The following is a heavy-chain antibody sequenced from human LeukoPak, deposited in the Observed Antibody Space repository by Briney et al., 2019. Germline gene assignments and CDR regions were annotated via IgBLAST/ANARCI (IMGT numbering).Heavy chain of an antibody. D-gene: IGHD3-22*01. CDR2: IYPGDSDT. J-gene: IGHJ4*02. CDR3: ARHSDYDSSGYYPHVLDY. V-gene: IGHV5-51*01. Sequence: GESLKISCKGSGYRFTTYWIGWVRQMPGKGLEWMGIIYPGDSDTRYSPSFQGQVTISADKSISTAYLQWSSLKASDTAMYYCARHSDYDSSGYYPHVLDYWGQGTLVTVSS. CDR1: GYRFTTYW.